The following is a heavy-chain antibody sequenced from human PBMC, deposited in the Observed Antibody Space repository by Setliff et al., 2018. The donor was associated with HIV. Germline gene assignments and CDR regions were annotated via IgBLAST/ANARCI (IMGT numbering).Heavy chain of an antibody. J-gene: IGHJ3*02. CDR1: GYSISNTGHY. D-gene: IGHD5-12*01. CDR2: INQSGGI. V-gene: IGHV4-34*01. Sequence: SETLSLTCGVSGYSISNTGHYWSWIRQPPGKGLEWIGEINQSGGINYNPSLKSRVTISIDTFKNQFSMKLYSVTAADTAVYYCATASGYDLFMGAFDIWGQGTMVTVSS. CDR3: ATASGYDLFMGAFDI.